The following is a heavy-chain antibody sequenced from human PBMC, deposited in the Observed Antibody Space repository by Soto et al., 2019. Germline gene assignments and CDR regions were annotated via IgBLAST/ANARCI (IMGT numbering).Heavy chain of an antibody. V-gene: IGHV3-23*01. J-gene: IGHJ4*02. CDR3: ARVASDYINSVDH. CDR1: GFTFNAYA. D-gene: IGHD4-4*01. Sequence: DVQLLESGGGLVEPGGSLRLSCAASGFTFNAYAMTWVRQAPGKGLEWVSAIGGSGGNRDYAASVKGRFTISRDNSKDTVDLQMNSLRVEDTAVYFCARVASDYINSVDHWGQGILVTVSS. CDR2: IGGSGGNR.